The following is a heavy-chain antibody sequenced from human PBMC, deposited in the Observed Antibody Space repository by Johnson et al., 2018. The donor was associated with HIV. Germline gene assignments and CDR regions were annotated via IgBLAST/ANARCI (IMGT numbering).Heavy chain of an antibody. CDR1: GFTFTSYG. Sequence: QVQLVESGGGVVQPGRSLRLSCAASGFTFTSYGMHWVRQAPGKGLEWVAVISYDGNNKYYVDSVKGRFTISRDNSKNTLYLQMNRLRAQDTAVYYCARDWEGYAFDIWGQGTMVTVSS. CDR2: ISYDGNNK. V-gene: IGHV3-30*03. J-gene: IGHJ3*02. D-gene: IGHD1-26*01. CDR3: ARDWEGYAFDI.